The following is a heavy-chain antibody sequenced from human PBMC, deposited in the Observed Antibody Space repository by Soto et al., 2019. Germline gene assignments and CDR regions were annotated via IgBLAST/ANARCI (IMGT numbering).Heavy chain of an antibody. CDR3: ARRAGLRFGELAFDI. CDR1: GFTFSTYG. V-gene: IGHV3-33*01. Sequence: GGSRRLSCAASGFTFSTYGVHWVRQAPGKGLEWVAILWYDGSHMFYADSVKGRFTISRDNSKNTVYLQMNSLRAEDTAVYYCARRAGLRFGELAFDIWGQGTVVTVSS. J-gene: IGHJ3*02. CDR2: LWYDGSHM. D-gene: IGHD3-10*01.